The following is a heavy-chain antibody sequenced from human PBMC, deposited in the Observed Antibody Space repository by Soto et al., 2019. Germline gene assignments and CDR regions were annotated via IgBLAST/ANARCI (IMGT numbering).Heavy chain of an antibody. CDR1: GYTFTSYD. Sequence: ASVKVSCKASGYTFTSYDINWVRQATGQGLEWMGWMNPNSGNTGYAQKFQGRVTMTRNTSISTAYMELSSLRSEDTAVYYCARGSDIVVVPAATLRAFDIWGQRTMVTVSS. V-gene: IGHV1-8*01. CDR3: ARGSDIVVVPAATLRAFDI. J-gene: IGHJ3*02. CDR2: MNPNSGNT. D-gene: IGHD2-2*01.